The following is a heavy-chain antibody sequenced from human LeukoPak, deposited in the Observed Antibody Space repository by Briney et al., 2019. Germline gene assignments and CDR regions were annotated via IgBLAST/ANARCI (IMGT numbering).Heavy chain of an antibody. V-gene: IGHV1-18*01. CDR1: GYTFTTYG. D-gene: IGHD1-26*01. J-gene: IGHJ4*02. Sequence: ASVKVSCKASGYTFTTYGISWVRQAPGQGLEWMGWISRDNSNRNYAQKLQDRLTTTTDTSTSTAYMELRSLKSDDTAIYYCARDSYSGTYPPAYWGQGTLVTVSS. CDR3: ARDSYSGTYPPAY. CDR2: ISRDNSNR.